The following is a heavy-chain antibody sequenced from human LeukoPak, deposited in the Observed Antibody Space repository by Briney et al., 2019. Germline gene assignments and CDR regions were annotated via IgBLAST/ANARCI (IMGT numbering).Heavy chain of an antibody. Sequence: SETLSLTCTVSGGSISSSSYYWGWIRQPPGKGLEWIGSIYYSGSTYCNPSLKSRVTISVDTSKNQFSLKLSSVTAADTAVYYCARGVRRGEGYCSSTSCYYYMDVWGKGTTVTVSS. CDR1: GGSISSSSYY. CDR3: ARGVRRGEGYCSSTSCYYYMDV. J-gene: IGHJ6*03. CDR2: IYYSGST. V-gene: IGHV4-39*07. D-gene: IGHD2-2*01.